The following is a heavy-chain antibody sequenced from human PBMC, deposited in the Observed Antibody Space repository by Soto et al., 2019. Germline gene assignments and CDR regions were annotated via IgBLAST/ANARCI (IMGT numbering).Heavy chain of an antibody. Sequence: EVQLVESGGGLVKPGGSLRLSCAASGFTFSSYSMIWVRQAPGKGLEWVSSISSSSSYIYYADSVKGRFTISRDNAKNSLYLQMNSLRADDTAVYYCAAQRTAAAGTPYWGQGTLVTVSS. CDR2: ISSSSSYI. CDR3: AAQRTAAAGTPY. V-gene: IGHV3-21*01. J-gene: IGHJ4*02. CDR1: GFTFSSYS. D-gene: IGHD6-13*01.